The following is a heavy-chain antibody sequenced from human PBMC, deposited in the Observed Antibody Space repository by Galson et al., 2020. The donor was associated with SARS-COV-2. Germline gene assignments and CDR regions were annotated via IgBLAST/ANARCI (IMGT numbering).Heavy chain of an antibody. D-gene: IGHD6-19*01. V-gene: IGHV3-13*01. CDR2: IGTAGDT. CDR3: ARGTTAVAGALIPYFYFSVHV. CDR1: GFPFSSHD. Sequence: GESLKISCAASGFPFSSHDMHRVRPATGKGLEWVSAIGTAGDTYYPGSVKGRFTISRENAKNYLYLQRNSLRAGDTAVYYCARGTTAVAGALIPYFYFSVHVWGKGTTVTVSA. J-gene: IGHJ6*04.